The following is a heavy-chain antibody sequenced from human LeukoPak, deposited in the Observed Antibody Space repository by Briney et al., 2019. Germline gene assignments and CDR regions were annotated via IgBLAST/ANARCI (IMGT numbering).Heavy chain of an antibody. J-gene: IGHJ4*02. CDR1: GGTFSSYA. CDR2: IIPIFGTA. Sequence: ASVKVSCKASGGTFSSYAISWVRQAPGQGLEWMGGIIPIFGTANYAQKFQGRVTITADESTSTAYMEQSSLRSEDTAVYYCARVSPKEDSGYDDYWGQGTLVTVSS. CDR3: ARVSPKEDSGYDDY. D-gene: IGHD5-12*01. V-gene: IGHV1-69*13.